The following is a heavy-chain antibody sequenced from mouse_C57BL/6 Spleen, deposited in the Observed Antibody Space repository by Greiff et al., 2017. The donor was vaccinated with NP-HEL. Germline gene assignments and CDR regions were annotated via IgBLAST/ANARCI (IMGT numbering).Heavy chain of an antibody. Sequence: EVQLQQSGPELVKPGASVKISCKASGYTFTDYYMNWVKQSHGKSLEWIGDINPNNGGTSYNQKFKGKATLTVDKSSSTAYMELRSLTSEDAAFYYCARGGNYDPSWFAYWGHGTLVTVSA. CDR2: INPNNGGT. V-gene: IGHV1-26*01. CDR3: ARGGNYDPSWFAY. J-gene: IGHJ3*01. D-gene: IGHD2-4*01. CDR1: GYTFTDYY.